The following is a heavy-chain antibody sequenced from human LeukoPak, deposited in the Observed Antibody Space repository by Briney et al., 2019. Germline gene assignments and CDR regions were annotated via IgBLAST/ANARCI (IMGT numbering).Heavy chain of an antibody. CDR1: GDSISSSSYY. CDR3: ASQNYFGSGRLDP. J-gene: IGHJ5*02. Sequence: SETLSLTCTVSGDSISSSSYYWGWIRQPPGKGLEWIGSIYYSGSTYYNPSLKSRVTISVDTSKNQFSLKLTSVTAADTAVYYCASQNYFGSGRLDPWGQGTLVTVSS. V-gene: IGHV4-39*07. CDR2: IYYSGST. D-gene: IGHD3-10*01.